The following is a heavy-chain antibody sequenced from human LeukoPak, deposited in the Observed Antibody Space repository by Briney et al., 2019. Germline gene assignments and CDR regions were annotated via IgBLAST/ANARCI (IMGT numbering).Heavy chain of an antibody. J-gene: IGHJ3*02. CDR1: GYSISSGYY. Sequence: SETLSLTCTVSGYSISSGYYWGWIRQPPGKGLEWIGYIYYSGSTNYNPSLKSRVTISVDTSKNQFSLKLSSVTAADTAVYYCARASITRVAFDIWGQGTMVTVSS. CDR3: ARASITRVAFDI. CDR2: IYYSGST. D-gene: IGHD3-10*01. V-gene: IGHV4-61*05.